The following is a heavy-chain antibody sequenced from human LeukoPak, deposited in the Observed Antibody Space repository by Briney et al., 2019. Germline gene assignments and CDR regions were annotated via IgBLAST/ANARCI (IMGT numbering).Heavy chain of an antibody. J-gene: IGHJ4*02. V-gene: IGHV3-23*01. D-gene: IGHD2-21*02. Sequence: GGFLRLSCAASGFTFSSYAMSWVRQAPGKGLEWVSAISGSGGSTYYADSVKGRFTISRDNSKNTLYLQMNSLRAEDTAVYYCAKGTAYGGDCYLAYWGQGTLVTVSS. CDR3: AKGTAYGGDCYLAY. CDR2: ISGSGGST. CDR1: GFTFSSYA.